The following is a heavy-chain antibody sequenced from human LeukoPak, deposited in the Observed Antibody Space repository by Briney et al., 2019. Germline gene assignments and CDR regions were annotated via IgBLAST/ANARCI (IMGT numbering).Heavy chain of an antibody. CDR1: GGSISSSSYY. CDR2: IYYSGST. CDR3: ARWQWELRVFDY. V-gene: IGHV4-39*07. J-gene: IGHJ4*02. D-gene: IGHD1-26*01. Sequence: PSETLSLTCTVSGGSISSSSYYWGWIRQPPGKGLEWIGSIYYSGSTYYNPSLKSRVTISVDTSKNQFSLKLSSVTAADTAVYYCARWQWELRVFDYWGQGTLVTVSS.